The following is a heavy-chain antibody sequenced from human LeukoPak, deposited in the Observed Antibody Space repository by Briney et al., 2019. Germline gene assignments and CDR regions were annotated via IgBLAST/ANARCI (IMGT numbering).Heavy chain of an antibody. Sequence: GSSVKVSRKASGGTFSSYAISWVRQAPGQGLEWMGGIIPIFGTANYAQKLQGRVTMTTDTSTSTAYMELRSLRSDDTAVYYCARDRSGYDLYYYYYGMDVWGQGTTVTVSS. CDR3: ARDRSGYDLYYYYYGMDV. CDR1: GGTFSSYA. V-gene: IGHV1-69*05. D-gene: IGHD5-12*01. J-gene: IGHJ6*02. CDR2: IIPIFGTA.